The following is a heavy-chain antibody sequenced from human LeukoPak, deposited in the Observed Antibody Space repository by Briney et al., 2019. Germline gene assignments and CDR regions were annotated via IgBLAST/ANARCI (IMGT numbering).Heavy chain of an antibody. J-gene: IGHJ5*02. CDR2: IIPIFGTA. CDR1: GGTFSSYA. D-gene: IGHD1-26*01. Sequence: ASVKDSCKASGGTFSSYAISWVRQAPGQGLEWMGGIIPIFGTANYAQKLQGRVTMTTDTSTSTASMELRSLRSDDTAVYYCARVIPQKWELPGKWFDPWGQGTLVTVSS. CDR3: ARVIPQKWELPGKWFDP. V-gene: IGHV1-69*05.